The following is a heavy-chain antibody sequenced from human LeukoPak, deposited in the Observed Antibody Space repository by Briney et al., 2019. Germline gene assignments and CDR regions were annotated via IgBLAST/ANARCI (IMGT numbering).Heavy chain of an antibody. V-gene: IGHV4-39*01. CDR3: ARLLGAATDPFDY. CDR1: GGSISTYY. J-gene: IGHJ4*02. Sequence: SETLSLTCTVSGGSISTYYWGWLRQPPGKGLEWIGSIYYSGSTYYNPSLKSRVSISVDTSQNQFSLKVTSVTAADTAVYYCARLLGAATDPFDYWGQGTLVTVSS. CDR2: IYYSGST. D-gene: IGHD2-15*01.